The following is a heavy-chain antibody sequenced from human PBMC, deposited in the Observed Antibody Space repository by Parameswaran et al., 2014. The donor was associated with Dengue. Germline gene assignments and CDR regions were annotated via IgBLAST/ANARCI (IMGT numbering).Heavy chain of an antibody. V-gene: IGHV4-59*08. J-gene: IGHJ4*02. D-gene: IGHD3-10*01. Sequence: AISSARWSPSAPRKGLEWIGYIYYSGSTNYNPSLKSRVTISVDTSKNQFSLKLSSVTAADTAVYYCARRGGFGDLLYVIDYWGQGTLVTVSS. CDR1: AISSAR. CDR3: ARRGGFGDLLYVIDY. CDR2: IYYSGST.